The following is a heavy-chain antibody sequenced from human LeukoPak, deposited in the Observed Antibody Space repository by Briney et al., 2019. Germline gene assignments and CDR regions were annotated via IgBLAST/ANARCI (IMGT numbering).Heavy chain of an antibody. J-gene: IGHJ4*02. Sequence: SQTLSLTCAVSGGSISSGGYSWSWIRQPPGKGLEWIGYIYHSGSTYYNPSLKSRVTISVDRSKNQFSLKLSSVTAADTAVYYCARHGGSGSYFSYYFDYWGQGTLVTVSS. CDR3: ARHGGSGSYFSYYFDY. CDR1: GGSISSGGYS. CDR2: IYHSGST. V-gene: IGHV4-30-2*01. D-gene: IGHD3-10*01.